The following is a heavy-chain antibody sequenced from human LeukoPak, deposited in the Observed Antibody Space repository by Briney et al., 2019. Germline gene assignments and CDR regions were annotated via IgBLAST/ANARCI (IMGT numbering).Heavy chain of an antibody. J-gene: IGHJ4*02. CDR1: GGSISTHY. D-gene: IGHD3-16*02. V-gene: IGHV4-4*07. CDR3: ARAMITFGGVIVIDY. Sequence: SETLSLTCTVSGGSISTHYWSWIRQPAGKGLEWIGRIYTSGSTNYNPSLKSRVTISVDTSKNQFSLKLSSVTAADTAVYYCARAMITFGGVIVIDYWGQGTLVTVSS. CDR2: IYTSGST.